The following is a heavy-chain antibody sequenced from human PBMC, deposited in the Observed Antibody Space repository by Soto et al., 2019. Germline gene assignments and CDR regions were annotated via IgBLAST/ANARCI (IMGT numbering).Heavy chain of an antibody. CDR2: ISAYNGNT. V-gene: IGHV1-18*04. Sequence: GASVKVSCKASGYTFTSYGISWVRQAPGQGLEWMGWISAYNGNTNYAQKLQGRVTMTTDTSTSTAYMELRSLRSDDTAVYYCARGRVPSMVRGVTAYGMDVWGQGTTVTVSS. CDR3: ARGRVPSMVRGVTAYGMDV. CDR1: GYTFTSYG. J-gene: IGHJ6*02. D-gene: IGHD3-10*01.